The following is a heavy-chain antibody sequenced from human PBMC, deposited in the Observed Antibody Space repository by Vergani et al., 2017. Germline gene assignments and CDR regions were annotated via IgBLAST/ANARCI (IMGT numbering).Heavy chain of an antibody. Sequence: EVQLVESGGKVVQPGGSLRLSCAASGFIFSSYWMHWVRQVPGKGLMCVSRISPDGSTKDYADSVNGRFSIARDNAKNILYLQMNSLMGEDTAVYYCVRGTNDWTGVDYWGQGILVTVSS. J-gene: IGHJ4*02. CDR3: VRGTNDWTGVDY. CDR2: ISPDGSTK. V-gene: IGHV3-74*01. D-gene: IGHD3-9*01. CDR1: GFIFSSYW.